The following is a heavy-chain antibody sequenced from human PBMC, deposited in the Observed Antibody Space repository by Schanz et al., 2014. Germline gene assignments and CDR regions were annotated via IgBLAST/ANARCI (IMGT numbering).Heavy chain of an antibody. V-gene: IGHV3-23*01. D-gene: IGHD2-21*02. J-gene: IGHJ6*03. CDR3: ARPSDSSWYMDV. CDR1: GFNFKAYA. CDR2: IEFSGGTT. Sequence: EAQLLESGGGLVQPGGSLRLSCAASGFNFKAYAMSWVRQAPGKGLEWVSGIEFSGGTTYYADSVKGRFTISRDNSKNTLYLQMNSLRAEDTAVYYCARPSDSSWYMDVWGKGTTVTVSS.